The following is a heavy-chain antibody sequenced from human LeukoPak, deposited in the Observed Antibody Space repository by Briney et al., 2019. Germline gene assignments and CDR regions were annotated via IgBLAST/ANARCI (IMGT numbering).Heavy chain of an antibody. CDR2: IYTSGST. V-gene: IGHV4-4*07. CDR1: GGSISSYY. CDR3: ARVGAKKNHYYGMDV. D-gene: IGHD1-26*01. J-gene: IGHJ6*02. Sequence: SETLSLTCTVSGGSISSYYWIWIRQPAGKGLEWIGRIYTSGSTNYNPSLKSRVTMSVDTSKNQFSLKLSSVTAADTALYYCARVGAKKNHYYGMDVWGQGTTDTVSS.